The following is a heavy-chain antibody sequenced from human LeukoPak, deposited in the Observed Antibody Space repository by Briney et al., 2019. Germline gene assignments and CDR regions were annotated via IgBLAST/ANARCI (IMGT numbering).Heavy chain of an antibody. D-gene: IGHD5-12*01. J-gene: IGHJ4*02. CDR1: GGSISSSSYY. CDR2: IYYSGST. CDR3: ARSYSGYFPYYFDY. Sequence: SETLSLTCTVSGGSISSSSYYWGWIRQPPGKGLEWIGSIYYSGSTYYNPSLKSRVTISVDTSKNQFSLKLSSVTAADTAVYYCARSYSGYFPYYFDYWGQGTLVTVSS. V-gene: IGHV4-39*07.